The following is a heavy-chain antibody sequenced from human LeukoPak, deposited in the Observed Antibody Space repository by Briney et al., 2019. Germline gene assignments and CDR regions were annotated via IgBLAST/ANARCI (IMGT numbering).Heavy chain of an antibody. D-gene: IGHD3-10*01. CDR2: MYYTGTI. CDR1: GDSITSSSYY. Sequence: SETLSLTCTVSGDSITSSSYYWGWIRQPPGKGLEWIGTMYYTGTIYYNPSLKSRVTISVDTSKNQFSLKLSSVTAADTAVYYCASEGDSGSYDYWGQGTLVTVSS. J-gene: IGHJ4*02. CDR3: ASEGDSGSYDY. V-gene: IGHV4-39*07.